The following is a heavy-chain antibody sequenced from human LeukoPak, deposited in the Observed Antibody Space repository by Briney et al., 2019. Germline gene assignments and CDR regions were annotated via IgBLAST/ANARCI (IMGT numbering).Heavy chain of an antibody. CDR1: GFTFSSYS. CDR2: ISSSSSYI. CDR3: AKDLEAVAAYFDY. V-gene: IGHV3-21*04. J-gene: IGHJ4*02. D-gene: IGHD6-19*01. Sequence: GGSLRLSCAASGFTFSSYSMNWVRQAPGKGLEWVSSISSSSSYIYYADSVKGRFTISRDNSKNTLYLQMNSLRAEDTAVYYCAKDLEAVAAYFDYWGQGTLVTVSS.